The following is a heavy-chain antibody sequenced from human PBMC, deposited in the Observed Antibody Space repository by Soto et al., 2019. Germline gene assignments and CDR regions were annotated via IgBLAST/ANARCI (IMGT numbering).Heavy chain of an antibody. CDR2: IYHSGST. J-gene: IGHJ5*02. CDR3: ARGPDYYGSGSYPKVDP. CDR1: GGSISSGGYS. Sequence: SETLSLTCAVSGGSISSGGYSWSWIRHPPGKGLEWIGYIYHSGSTYYNPSLKSRVTISVDRSKNQFSLKLSSVTAADTAVYYCARGPDYYGSGSYPKVDPWGQGTLVTVSS. D-gene: IGHD3-10*01. V-gene: IGHV4-30-2*01.